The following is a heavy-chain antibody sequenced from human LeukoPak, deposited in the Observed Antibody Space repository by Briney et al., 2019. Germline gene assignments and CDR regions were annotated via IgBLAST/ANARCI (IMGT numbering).Heavy chain of an antibody. J-gene: IGHJ4*02. CDR1: GFTISSCG. V-gene: IGHV3-21*01. Sequence: GGSLRLSCAASGFTISSCGFNWVRQAPGKGLEWVSSIGPTGTDRYYADSVRGRFTISRDNAKNSMYLQMDSLRDEDTAVYYCATETIGRHYDYWGQGTLLTVSS. CDR2: IGPTGTDR. CDR3: ATETIGRHYDY. D-gene: IGHD1-14*01.